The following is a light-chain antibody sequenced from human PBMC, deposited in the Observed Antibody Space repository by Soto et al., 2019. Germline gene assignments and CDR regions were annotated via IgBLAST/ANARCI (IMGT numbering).Light chain of an antibody. J-gene: IGKJ4*01. V-gene: IGKV1-39*01. Sequence: DIQMTQSPSFLSASAGDRVSITCRASQSIRSYLNWYQQKPGKAPKLLIYAASTLQSGVPSRFSGSGSGTDFTLTISSLQPGDFATYICQQSFDTLSFTFGGGTKVEMK. CDR3: QQSFDTLSFT. CDR2: AAS. CDR1: QSIRSY.